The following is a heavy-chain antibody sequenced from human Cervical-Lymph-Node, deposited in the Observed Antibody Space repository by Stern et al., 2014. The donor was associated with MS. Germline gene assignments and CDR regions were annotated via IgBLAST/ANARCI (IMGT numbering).Heavy chain of an antibody. CDR1: GGSISSSSYY. CDR3: ARLKQQLVQVYDY. D-gene: IGHD6-13*01. V-gene: IGHV4-39*01. Sequence: QVQLQESGPGLVKPSETLSLTCTVSGGSISSSSYYWGWIRQPPGKGLEWIGSIYYSGRTYYNPSLKSLVTISVDTSKNQFSLKLSLVTAADTAVYYCARLKQQLVQVYDYWGQGTLVTVSS. J-gene: IGHJ4*02. CDR2: IYYSGRT.